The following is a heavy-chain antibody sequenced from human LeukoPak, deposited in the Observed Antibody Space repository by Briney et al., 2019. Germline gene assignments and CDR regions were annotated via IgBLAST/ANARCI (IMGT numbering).Heavy chain of an antibody. V-gene: IGHV3-30*02. D-gene: IGHD3-10*01. CDR3: AKSRGSGSSMARGVNFDY. J-gene: IGHJ4*02. CDR2: IRYDGTNK. CDR1: GFTFSSYG. Sequence: GRSLRLSCAASGFTFSSYGMHWVRQAPGKGLEWVAFIRYDGTNKYYADSAKGRLTISRDNSKNTLFLQMNSLRAEDTAVYYCAKSRGSGSSMARGVNFDYWGQGTLVTVSS.